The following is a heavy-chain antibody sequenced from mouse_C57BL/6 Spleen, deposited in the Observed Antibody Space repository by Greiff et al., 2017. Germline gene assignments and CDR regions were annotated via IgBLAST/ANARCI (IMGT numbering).Heavy chain of an antibody. CDR1: GYTFPSYW. CDR2: IDPSDSYT. CDR3: ARRRSYYGSSP. Sequence: VQLQQSGAELVKPGASVKLSCKASGYTFPSYWMQWVKQRPGQGLEWIGEIDPSDSYTNYNQKFKGKATLTVATSSSTAYMQLSSLTSEDSAVYYCARRRSYYGSSPWGQGTTLAVSS. V-gene: IGHV1-50*01. J-gene: IGHJ2*01. D-gene: IGHD1-1*01.